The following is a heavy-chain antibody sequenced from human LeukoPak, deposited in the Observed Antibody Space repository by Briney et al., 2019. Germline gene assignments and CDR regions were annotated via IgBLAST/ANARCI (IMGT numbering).Heavy chain of an antibody. D-gene: IGHD3-16*01. CDR2: ISTDGSST. Sequence: GGSLRLSCAASGFTFSSYWMHWVRQGPGKGLVWVSRISTDGSSTDYADSVKGRFTISRENAKNTLYLQMNSLRAEDTAVYYCARTRTLPIAGGFDTWGEGSLVTVSS. J-gene: IGHJ5*02. V-gene: IGHV3-74*01. CDR3: ARTRTLPIAGGFDT. CDR1: GFTFSSYW.